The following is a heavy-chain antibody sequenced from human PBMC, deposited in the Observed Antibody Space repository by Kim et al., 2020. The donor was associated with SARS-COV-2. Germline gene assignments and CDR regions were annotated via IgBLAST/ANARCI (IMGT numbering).Heavy chain of an antibody. V-gene: IGHV5-10-1*01. CDR3: AITPPRYCSGGSCYSVHYYYYYGMDV. D-gene: IGHD2-15*01. CDR1: GYSFTSYW. Sequence: GESLKISCKGSGYSFTSYWISWVRQMPGKGLEWMGRIDPSDSYTNYSPSFQGHVTISADKSISTAYLQWSSLKASDTAMYYCAITPPRYCSGGSCYSVHYYYYYGMDVWGQGTTVTVSS. CDR2: IDPSDSYT. J-gene: IGHJ6*02.